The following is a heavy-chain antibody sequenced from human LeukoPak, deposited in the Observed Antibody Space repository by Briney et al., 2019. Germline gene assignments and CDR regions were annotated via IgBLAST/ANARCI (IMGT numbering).Heavy chain of an antibody. V-gene: IGHV3-33*01. D-gene: IGHD3-22*01. Sequence: GGSLRLSCAASGFTFSSYGMHWVRQAPGKGLEWVAVIWYDGSNKYYADSVKGRFTISRDNSKNTLYLQMNSLRAEDTAVYYCAREYHDSSGPLTGGFDPWGQGTLVTVSS. CDR2: IWYDGSNK. J-gene: IGHJ5*02. CDR1: GFTFSSYG. CDR3: AREYHDSSGPLTGGFDP.